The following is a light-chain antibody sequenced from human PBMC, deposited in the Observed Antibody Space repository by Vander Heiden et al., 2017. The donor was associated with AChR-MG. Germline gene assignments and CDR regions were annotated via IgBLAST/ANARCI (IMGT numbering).Light chain of an antibody. Sequence: EIVLTQSPGTLSLSPRERATLSCRASQSVSSSYLAWYQQKPGQAPRLLIYGASSRATGIPDRFSGSGSGTDFTLTISRLEPEDFAVYYCQQDGSSYTFGQGTKLEIK. V-gene: IGKV3-20*01. CDR1: QSVSSSY. CDR3: QQDGSSYT. J-gene: IGKJ2*01. CDR2: GAS.